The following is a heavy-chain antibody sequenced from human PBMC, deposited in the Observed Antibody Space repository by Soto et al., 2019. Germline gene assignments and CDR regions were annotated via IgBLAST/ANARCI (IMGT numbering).Heavy chain of an antibody. CDR1: GGSISSSSYY. D-gene: IGHD3-10*01. V-gene: IGHV4-39*01. J-gene: IGHJ5*02. CDR3: ASSPMVRGNWFDP. CDR2: IYYSGST. Sequence: PSETLSLTCTVSGGSISSSSYYWGWIRQPPGKGLEWIGSIYYSGSTYYNPSLKSRVTISVDTSKNQFSLKLSSVTAADTAVYYCASSPMVRGNWFDPWRQGTRVTFSS.